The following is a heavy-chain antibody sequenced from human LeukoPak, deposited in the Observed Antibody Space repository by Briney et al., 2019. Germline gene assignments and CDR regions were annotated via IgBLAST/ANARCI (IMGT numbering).Heavy chain of an antibody. J-gene: IGHJ4*02. D-gene: IGHD3-22*01. CDR1: GFTFSSYS. Sequence: GRSLRLSCAASGFTFSSYSMNWVRQAPGKGLEWVSSISSSSTYIYYADSVKGRFTISRDNAKNSLYLQMNSLRAEDTAVYYCASPLPSGYWGQGTLVIVSS. CDR2: ISSSSTYI. V-gene: IGHV3-21*01. CDR3: ASPLPSGY.